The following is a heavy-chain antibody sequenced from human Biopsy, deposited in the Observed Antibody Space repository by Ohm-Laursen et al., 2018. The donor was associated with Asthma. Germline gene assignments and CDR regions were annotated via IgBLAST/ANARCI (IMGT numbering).Heavy chain of an antibody. D-gene: IGHD3-3*01. Sequence: SLRLSCAASGFTFSSYAMHWVRQAPGKGLEWVAVGGSYYDGGLKYYADSVNGRFTVSRDDSKNTLYLQMNSLRPDDTAVYYCARDVMEWYLPAFDFWGQGTLVAVSS. CDR1: GFTFSSYA. CDR3: ARDVMEWYLPAFDF. J-gene: IGHJ4*02. CDR2: GGSYYDGGLK. V-gene: IGHV3-30-3*01.